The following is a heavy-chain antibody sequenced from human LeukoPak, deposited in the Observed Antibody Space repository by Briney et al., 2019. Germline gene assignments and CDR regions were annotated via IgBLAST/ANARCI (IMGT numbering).Heavy chain of an antibody. J-gene: IGHJ4*02. D-gene: IGHD6-19*01. CDR3: ASIAVAGHFDY. V-gene: IGHV1-2*06. Sequence: ASVKVSCKASGCTFTGYYMHWVRQAPGQGLEWMGRINPNSGGKNYAQKFQGRVTMTRDTSISTAYMELSRLRSDDTAVYYCASIAVAGHFDYWGQGTLVTVSS. CDR2: INPNSGGK. CDR1: GCTFTGYY.